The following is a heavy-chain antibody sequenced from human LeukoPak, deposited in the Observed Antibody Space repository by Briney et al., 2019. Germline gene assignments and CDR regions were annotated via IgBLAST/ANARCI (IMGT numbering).Heavy chain of an antibody. J-gene: IGHJ4*02. Sequence: GEALQISSKGSGYSFTSYWSGWVRQLAGKGLEWMGIIYPGDSDNRYSPSFQGQVAIAGYKSISAAYLQWSSLKASDTGMYYCARRSSGNASSPRGWYYFDYWGQGTLVTVSS. CDR1: GYSFTSYW. D-gene: IGHD1-1*01. V-gene: IGHV5-51*01. CDR2: IYPGDSDN. CDR3: ARRSSGNASSPRGWYYFDY.